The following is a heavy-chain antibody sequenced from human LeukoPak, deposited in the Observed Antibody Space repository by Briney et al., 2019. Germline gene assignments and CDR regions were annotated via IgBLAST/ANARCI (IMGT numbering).Heavy chain of an antibody. CDR2: IKQDGSEK. Sequence: GGSLRLSCAASGFTFSSYWMSWVRQAPGKGLEWVANIKQDGSEKYYVDSVKGRFTISRDNAKNSLYLQMNSLRAEDTAVYYCAKMSSSWTYYYGMDVWGQGTTVTVSS. V-gene: IGHV3-7*01. CDR3: AKMSSSWTYYYGMDV. J-gene: IGHJ6*02. D-gene: IGHD6-13*01. CDR1: GFTFSSYW.